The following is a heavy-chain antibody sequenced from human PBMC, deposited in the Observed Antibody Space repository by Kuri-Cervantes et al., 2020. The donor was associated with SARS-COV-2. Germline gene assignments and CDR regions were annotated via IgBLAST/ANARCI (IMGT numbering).Heavy chain of an antibody. D-gene: IGHD3-10*01. CDR1: GGSFSGYY. V-gene: IGHV4-59*01. Sequence: SETLSLTCSVSGGSFSGYYWSWIRQPPGKGLEWIGYIYYSGSTKYNPSLKSRVTMSVDTSKNQFSLKLNSVTPADTAVYYCARTLDYYGSGTYCFDYWGQGTLVTVSS. CDR3: ARTLDYYGSGTYCFDY. CDR2: IYYSGST. J-gene: IGHJ4*02.